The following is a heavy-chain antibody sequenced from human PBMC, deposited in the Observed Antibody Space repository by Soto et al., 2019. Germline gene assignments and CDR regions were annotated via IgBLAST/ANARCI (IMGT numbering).Heavy chain of an antibody. Sequence: GGSLRLSCAASGFTFSFYAMHWVRQAPGKGLEWVAVISYNGRNKHYVDSVKGRFTISRDNSQDTLYLQMDSLRPDDTAVYYCARQAKIGDRSQFYYDSWGQGTLVTVSS. V-gene: IGHV3-30*04. J-gene: IGHJ4*02. CDR2: ISYNGRNK. D-gene: IGHD3-16*01. CDR3: ARQAKIGDRSQFYYDS. CDR1: GFTFSFYA.